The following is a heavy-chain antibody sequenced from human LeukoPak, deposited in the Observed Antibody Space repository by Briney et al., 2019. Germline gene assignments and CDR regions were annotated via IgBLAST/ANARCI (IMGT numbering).Heavy chain of an antibody. V-gene: IGHV1-2*06. CDR1: GYTFTSYY. Sequence: ASVKVSCKASGYTFTSYYMHWVRQAPGQGLEWMGRINPNSGGTNYAQKFQGRVTMTRDTSISTAYMELSRLRSDDAAVYYCARVGITIFGVVTHYYYYYGMDVWGQGTTVTVSS. D-gene: IGHD3-3*01. CDR3: ARVGITIFGVVTHYYYYYGMDV. CDR2: INPNSGGT. J-gene: IGHJ6*02.